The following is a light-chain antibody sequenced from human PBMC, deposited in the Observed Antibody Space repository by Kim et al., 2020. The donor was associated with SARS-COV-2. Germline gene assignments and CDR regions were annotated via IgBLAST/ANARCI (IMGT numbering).Light chain of an antibody. V-gene: IGKV1-39*01. Sequence: DIQMTQSPSSLSASVGDRVTITCRSSQNILNYLNWYQQTPGKAPKLLTYAASTLKSGVPSRFSGSGSRTDFTLTISSLQPEDFAVYYCQQSYHTPRTFGQGTKLEI. CDR2: AAS. CDR3: QQSYHTPRT. J-gene: IGKJ2*01. CDR1: QNILNY.